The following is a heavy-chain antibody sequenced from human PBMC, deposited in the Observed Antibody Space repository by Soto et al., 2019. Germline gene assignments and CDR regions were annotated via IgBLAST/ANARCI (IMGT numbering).Heavy chain of an antibody. Sequence: EVHLVESGGGLVQAGGSLRLSCAASGFTFTDYWTHWVRQAPGKGLVWVSRINSDGSRTGYADSVTGRFTISRDNAKNTLYLQMNSLRVEDTALYYCARETYRGFYFDYWGQGTLVTVSS. J-gene: IGHJ4*02. CDR1: GFTFTDYW. V-gene: IGHV3-74*01. CDR2: INSDGSRT. CDR3: ARETYRGFYFDY. D-gene: IGHD4-4*01.